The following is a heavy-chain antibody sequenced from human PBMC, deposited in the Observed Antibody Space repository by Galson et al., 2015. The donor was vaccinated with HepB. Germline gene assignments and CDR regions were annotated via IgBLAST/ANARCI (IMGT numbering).Heavy chain of an antibody. CDR1: GFTFSSYG. Sequence: SLRLSCAASGFTFSSYGMHWVRQAPGKGLEWVAVISYDGSNKYYADSVKGRFTISRDNSKNTLYLQMNSLRAEDTAVYYCAKDGCSSTSCLADWGQGTLVTVSS. J-gene: IGHJ4*02. CDR3: AKDGCSSTSCLAD. CDR2: ISYDGSNK. D-gene: IGHD2-2*01. V-gene: IGHV3-30*18.